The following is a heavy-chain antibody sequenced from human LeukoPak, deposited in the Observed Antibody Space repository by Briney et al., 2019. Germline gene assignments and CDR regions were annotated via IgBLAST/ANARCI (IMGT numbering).Heavy chain of an antibody. J-gene: IGHJ6*03. CDR2: INHSGSA. CDR3: ARGPFGDSGYSYYYYYMDV. V-gene: IGHV4-34*01. D-gene: IGHD5-12*01. Sequence: SETLCLTCAVYGGSFSGYYWGWIRQPPGRGLEWVGEINHSGSAKYNAALKSRVTISVDTSKNQFSLKLSSVTAADTAVYYCARGPFGDSGYSYYYYYMDVWGKGTTVTVSS. CDR1: GGSFSGYY.